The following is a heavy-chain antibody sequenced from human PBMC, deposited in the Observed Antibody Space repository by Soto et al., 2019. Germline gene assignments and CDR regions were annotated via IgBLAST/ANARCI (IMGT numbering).Heavy chain of an antibody. CDR3: AKSGSFFYFDC. V-gene: IGHV3-23*01. D-gene: IGHD1-26*01. CDR1: GFTFSAYA. J-gene: IGHJ4*02. CDR2: ITGSGSSA. Sequence: PGGSLRLSCAASGFTFSAYAIIWVRQAPGKGLEWVSGITGSGSSAYYADSVKGWFTISRDNSKNTLYLQMNSLRAEDTAVYYCAKSGSFFYFDCWGQGTPVTVSS.